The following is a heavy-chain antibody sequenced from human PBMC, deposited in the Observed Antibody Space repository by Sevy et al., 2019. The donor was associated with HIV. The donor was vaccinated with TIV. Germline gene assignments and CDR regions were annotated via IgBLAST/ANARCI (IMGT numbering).Heavy chain of an antibody. CDR1: GGTFSTYA. D-gene: IGHD1-26*01. CDR3: AREWELGGMDV. J-gene: IGHJ6*02. Sequence: ASVKVSCKASGGTFSTYAISWVRQAPGQGLEWMGVIIPKSGTANYAQEFQGRVTITADESTNTAYMELSSLRSEDTAVYFCAREWELGGMDVWGQGTTVTVSS. CDR2: IIPKSGTA. V-gene: IGHV1-69*13.